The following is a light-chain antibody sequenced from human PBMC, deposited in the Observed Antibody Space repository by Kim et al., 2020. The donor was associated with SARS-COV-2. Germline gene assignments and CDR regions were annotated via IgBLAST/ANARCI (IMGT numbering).Light chain of an antibody. CDR3: SSYMTVGTVV. J-gene: IGLJ2*01. V-gene: IGLV2-18*02. CDR2: EVT. CDR1: SGDVGGHDR. Sequence: GQSVTISCTGTSGDVGGHDRVSWYQQPPGTAPKLMIYEVTNRPSGVPDRFSGSKSGNTASLTISGLQDEDEADYYCSSYMTVGTVVFGGGTQLTVL.